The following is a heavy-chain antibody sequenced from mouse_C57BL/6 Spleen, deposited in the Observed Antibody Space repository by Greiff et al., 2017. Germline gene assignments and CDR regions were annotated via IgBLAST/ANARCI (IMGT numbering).Heavy chain of an antibody. J-gene: IGHJ4*01. CDR3: ARPYYGSYAMDY. CDR1: GYTFTSYW. V-gene: IGHV1-64*01. Sequence: QVQLQQSGAELVKPGASVKLSCKASGYTFTSYWMHWVKQRPGQGLEWIGMIHPNSGSTNYNEKFNSKATLTVDKSSSTAYMQLSSLTSEDSAVYYCARPYYGSYAMDYWGQGTSGTVSS. CDR2: IHPNSGST. D-gene: IGHD1-1*01.